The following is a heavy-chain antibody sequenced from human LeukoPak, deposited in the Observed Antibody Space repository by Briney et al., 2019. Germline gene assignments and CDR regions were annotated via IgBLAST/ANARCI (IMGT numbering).Heavy chain of an antibody. J-gene: IGHJ4*02. Sequence: GGSLRLSCAASGFTFSSHWMSWVRQAPGKGLEWVANIKQDGSEKYYVDSVKGRFTISRDNAKNSLYLQMNSLRAEDTAVYYCARDGPARGYSVWGQGTLVTVSS. CDR2: IKQDGSEK. CDR1: GFTFSSHW. V-gene: IGHV3-7*01. D-gene: IGHD5-18*01. CDR3: ARDGPARGYSV.